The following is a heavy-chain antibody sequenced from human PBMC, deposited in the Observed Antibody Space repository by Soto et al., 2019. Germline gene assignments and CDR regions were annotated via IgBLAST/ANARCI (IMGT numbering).Heavy chain of an antibody. D-gene: IGHD3-22*01. CDR1: GGSISSGGYY. V-gene: IGHV4-31*03. CDR2: IYYSGST. CDR3: ASCQRDYDSSGYYTGALIDY. J-gene: IGHJ4*02. Sequence: QVQLQESGPGLVKPSQTLSLTCTVSGGSISSGGYYWSWIRQHPGKGLEWIGYIYYSGSTYYNPSLKSRVTISVDTSKNPFSLKLSSVTAADTAVYFCASCQRDYDSSGYYTGALIDYWGQGTLVTVSS.